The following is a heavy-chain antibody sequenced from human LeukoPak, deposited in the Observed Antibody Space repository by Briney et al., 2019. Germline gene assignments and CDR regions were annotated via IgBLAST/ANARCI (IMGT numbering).Heavy chain of an antibody. CDR2: ISAYNGNT. CDR3: ARDGPYYYDSSGYYYWNY. J-gene: IGHJ4*02. V-gene: IGHV1-18*01. CDR1: GYTFTSYG. D-gene: IGHD3-22*01. Sequence: ASVKVSCKASGYTFTSYGISWVRQAPGQGLEWMGWISAYNGNTNYAQKLQGRVTMTTDTSTSTAYMELRSLRSDDTAVYYCARDGPYYYDSSGYYYWNYWGQGTLVTVSS.